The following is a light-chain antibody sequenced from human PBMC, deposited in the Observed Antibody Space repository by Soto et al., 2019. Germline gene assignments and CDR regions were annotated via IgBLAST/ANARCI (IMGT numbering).Light chain of an antibody. J-gene: IGLJ2*01. CDR1: SSNIGNNY. CDR2: DNN. CDR3: ATWDGSLPGEV. Sequence: QSVLTQSPSVSAAPGQKVTISCSGSSSNIGNNYVYWYQQLPGTAPKLLIYDNNKRPSGIPDRFSGSKSGTSGTLDITGLQTEDEADYYCATWDGSLPGEVFGGGTKLTVL. V-gene: IGLV1-51*01.